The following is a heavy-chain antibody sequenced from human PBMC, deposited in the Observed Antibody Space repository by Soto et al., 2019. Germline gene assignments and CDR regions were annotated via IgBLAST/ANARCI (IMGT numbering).Heavy chain of an antibody. CDR1: GCSISSYA. CDR3: AKDRVKFGEPPLYYYYYGMDV. J-gene: IGHJ6*02. V-gene: IGHV3-30-3*01. D-gene: IGHD3-10*01. CDR2: ISYDGSNN. Sequence: AETLSLTCAASGCSISSYALHWVRQPPGKGLEWVAVISYDGSNNYYANPVKGRFITLRENKKNTLFPQMNSTRAEETAEYYCAKDRVKFGEPPLYYYYYGMDVWGQGTTVTVSS.